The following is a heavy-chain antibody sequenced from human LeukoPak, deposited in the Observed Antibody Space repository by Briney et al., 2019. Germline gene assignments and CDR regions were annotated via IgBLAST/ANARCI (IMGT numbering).Heavy chain of an antibody. V-gene: IGHV1-2*02. CDR3: ARDGEFVGVYYGPSAGIDRYNWFDP. D-gene: IGHD3-10*01. Sequence: ASVKVSCKASGYTFTGYYMHWVRQAPGQGLEWMGWINPNSGGTNYAQKFQGRVTMTRDTSISTAYMELSRLRSDDTAVYYCARDGEFVGVYYGPSAGIDRYNWFDPWGQGTLVTVSS. CDR2: INPNSGGT. J-gene: IGHJ5*02. CDR1: GYTFTGYY.